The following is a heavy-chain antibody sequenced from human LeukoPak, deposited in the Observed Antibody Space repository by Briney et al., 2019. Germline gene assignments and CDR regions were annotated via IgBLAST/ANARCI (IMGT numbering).Heavy chain of an antibody. V-gene: IGHV4-39*01. CDR3: ARHEGASSTSFYGMDV. D-gene: IGHD6-6*01. Sequence: SETLSLTCTVSGGSVSSSSYYWGWIRQPPGKGLEWIGTIYYSGSTYYNPSFKSRVTISVDTSKHQFSLTLSSVTAADTAIYYCARHEGASSTSFYGMDVWGQGTTVTVSS. J-gene: IGHJ6*02. CDR2: IYYSGST. CDR1: GGSVSSSSYY.